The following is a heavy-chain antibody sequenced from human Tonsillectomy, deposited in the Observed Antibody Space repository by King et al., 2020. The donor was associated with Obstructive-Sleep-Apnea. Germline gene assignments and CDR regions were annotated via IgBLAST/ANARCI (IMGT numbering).Heavy chain of an antibody. V-gene: IGHV3-66*01. J-gene: IGHJ4*02. CDR1: GFIVSSNF. Sequence: DVQLVESGGGLVQPGGSLRLSCSASGFIVSSNFMSWVRQAPGKGLEWVSVIYSGSSTFYADSVKGRFTISRDNSKNTLYLQMNSLRTEDTAVYYCAKSGDFTPFDYWGQGTLVTVSS. CDR3: AKSGDFTPFDY. D-gene: IGHD3-3*01. CDR2: IYSGSST.